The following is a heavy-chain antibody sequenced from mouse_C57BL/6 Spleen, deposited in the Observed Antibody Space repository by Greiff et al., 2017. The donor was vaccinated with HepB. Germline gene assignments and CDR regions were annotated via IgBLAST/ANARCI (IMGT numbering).Heavy chain of an antibody. CDR1: GYAFSSYW. J-gene: IGHJ2*01. Sequence: QLQLKQSGAELVKPGASVKISCKASGYAFSSYWMNWVKQRPGKGLEWIGQIYPGDGDTNYNGKFKGKATLTADKSSSTAYMQLSSLTSEDSAVYFCARIKGGNYLYYFDYWGQGTTLTVSS. CDR3: ARIKGGNYLYYFDY. V-gene: IGHV1-80*01. CDR2: IYPGDGDT. D-gene: IGHD2-1*01.